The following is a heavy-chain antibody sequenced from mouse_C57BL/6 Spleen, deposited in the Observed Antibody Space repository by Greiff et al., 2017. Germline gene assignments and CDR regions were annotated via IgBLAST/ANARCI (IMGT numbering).Heavy chain of an antibody. D-gene: IGHD2-4*01. CDR2: IHPNSGST. Sequence: QVQLQQPGAELVKPGASVKLSCKASGYTFTSYWMHWVKQRPGQGLEWIGMIHPNSGSTNYNEKFKSKATLTVDKSSSTAYMQLISLTSADSAVYYCARSKGTHYDYDEFAYWGQGTLVTVPA. V-gene: IGHV1-64*01. J-gene: IGHJ3*01. CDR3: ARSKGTHYDYDEFAY. CDR1: GYTFTSYW.